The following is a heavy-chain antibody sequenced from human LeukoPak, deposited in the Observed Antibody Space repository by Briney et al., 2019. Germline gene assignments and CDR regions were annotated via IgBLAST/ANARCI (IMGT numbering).Heavy chain of an antibody. Sequence: ASVKVSCKASGYTFTGYGISWVRQAPGQGREWMGWIGAYNGNTNYAQKLQGRVTMTTDTSTSTAYMELRSLRSDDTAVYYCARDAAATNAEYFQHWGQGALVTVSS. J-gene: IGHJ1*01. CDR2: IGAYNGNT. D-gene: IGHD6-13*01. CDR3: ARDAAATNAEYFQH. CDR1: GYTFTGYG. V-gene: IGHV1-18*01.